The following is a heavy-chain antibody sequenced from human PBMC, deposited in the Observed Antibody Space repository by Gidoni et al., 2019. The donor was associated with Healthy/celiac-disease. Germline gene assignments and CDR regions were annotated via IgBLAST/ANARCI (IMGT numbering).Heavy chain of an antibody. CDR2: IIPIFGTA. V-gene: IGHV1-69*01. Sequence: QVQLVQSGAAVKKPGSSVQVSCKPSVAPFISSAISWVRQAPGQGLEWMGGIIPIFGTANYAQKFQGRVTITADESTSTAYMELSSLRSEDTAVYYCAVHAVAATLLPTINNWFDPWGQGTLVTVSS. CDR1: VAPFISSA. CDR3: AVHAVAATLLPTINNWFDP. J-gene: IGHJ5*02. D-gene: IGHD2-15*01.